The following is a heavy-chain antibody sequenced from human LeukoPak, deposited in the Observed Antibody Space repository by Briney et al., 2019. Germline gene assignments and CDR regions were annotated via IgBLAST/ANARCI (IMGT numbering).Heavy chain of an antibody. CDR2: INHSGST. CDR3: ARGSSGYYRRGVDY. D-gene: IGHD3-22*01. V-gene: IGHV4-34*01. Sequence: SETLSLTCAVYGGSFSGYYWSWIRQPPGKGLEWIGEINHSGSTNCNPSLKSRVTISVDTSKNQFSLKLSSVTAADTAVYYCARGSSGYYRRGVDYWGQGTLVTVSS. CDR1: GGSFSGYY. J-gene: IGHJ4*02.